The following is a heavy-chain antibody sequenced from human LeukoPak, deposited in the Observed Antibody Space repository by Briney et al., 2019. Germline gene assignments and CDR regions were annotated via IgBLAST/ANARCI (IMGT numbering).Heavy chain of an antibody. V-gene: IGHV3-30-3*01. CDR2: ISYDGSNK. CDR3: ARSSYPGEMATPGY. CDR1: GFTFSSYA. D-gene: IGHD5-24*01. Sequence: PGGSLRLSCAASGFTFSSYAMHWVRQAPGKGLEWVAVISYDGSNKYYADSVKGRFTISRDNSKNTLYLQMNSLRAEDTAVYYCARSSYPGEMATPGYWGQGTLVTVSS. J-gene: IGHJ4*02.